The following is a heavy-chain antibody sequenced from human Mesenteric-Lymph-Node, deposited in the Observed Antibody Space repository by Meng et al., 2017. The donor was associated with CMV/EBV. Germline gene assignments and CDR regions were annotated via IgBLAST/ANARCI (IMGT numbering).Heavy chain of an antibody. Sequence: GESLKISCAVSGFTFRSYAMHWVRQAPGKGLEWAAFISHDGNDKYYADSVKGRFTISRDNSKNTLYLQMNSLRAEDTAVYYCAKPYYDFWSGPLYYYYGLDVWGQGTTVTVSS. CDR1: GFTFRSYA. D-gene: IGHD3-3*01. V-gene: IGHV3-30-3*02. CDR2: ISHDGNDK. CDR3: AKPYYDFWSGPLYYYYGLDV. J-gene: IGHJ6*02.